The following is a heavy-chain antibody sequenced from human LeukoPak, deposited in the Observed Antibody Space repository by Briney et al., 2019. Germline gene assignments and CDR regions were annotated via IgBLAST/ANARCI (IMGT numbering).Heavy chain of an antibody. J-gene: IGHJ4*02. Sequence: PSETLSLTCTVSGGSISSYYWSWIRQPPGKGLEWIGYIYYSGSTNYNPSLKSRVTISVDTSKNQFSLKLSSVTAADTAVYYCARGIVVVPAARHFDYWGQGTLVTVSS. CDR3: ARGIVVVPAARHFDY. V-gene: IGHV4-59*01. D-gene: IGHD2-2*01. CDR2: IYYSGST. CDR1: GGSISSYY.